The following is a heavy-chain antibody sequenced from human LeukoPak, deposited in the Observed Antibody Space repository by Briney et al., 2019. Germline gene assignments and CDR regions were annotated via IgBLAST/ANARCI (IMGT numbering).Heavy chain of an antibody. CDR1: GFTFSSYA. CDR3: ARVPIAAAGNYYYYYGMDV. D-gene: IGHD6-13*01. Sequence: PGRSLRLSCAASGFTFSSYAMHWVRQAPGKGLEWVAVISYDGSNKYYADSVKGRFTISRDNSKNTLYLQMNSLRAEDTAVYYCARVPIAAAGNYYYYYGMDVWGQGTTVTVSS. J-gene: IGHJ6*02. CDR2: ISYDGSNK. V-gene: IGHV3-30-3*01.